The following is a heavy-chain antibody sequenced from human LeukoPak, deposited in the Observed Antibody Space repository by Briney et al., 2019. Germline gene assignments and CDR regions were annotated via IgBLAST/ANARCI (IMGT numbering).Heavy chain of an antibody. CDR2: ISSSGSTI. D-gene: IGHD2-15*01. J-gene: IGHJ5*02. CDR3: ARENRLGCSGGSCYFKGFDP. CDR1: GFIFSDYY. V-gene: IGHV3-11*01. Sequence: PGGSLRLSCAASGFIFSDYYMSWIRQAPGKGLEWVSYISSSGSTIYYADSVKGRFTISRDNAKNSLYLQMNSLRAEDTAVYYCARENRLGCSGGSCYFKGFDPWGQGTLVTVSS.